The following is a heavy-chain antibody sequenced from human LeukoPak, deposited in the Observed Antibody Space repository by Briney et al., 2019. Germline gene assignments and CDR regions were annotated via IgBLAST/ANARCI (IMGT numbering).Heavy chain of an antibody. D-gene: IGHD1-7*01. CDR3: ARDHRGTGTIVARFDY. CDR2: IIPIFGTA. V-gene: IGHV1-69*13. Sequence: SVKVSCKASGYAFTSYGISWVRQAPGQGLERMGGIIPIFGTANYAQKFQGRVTITADESTSTAYMELSSLRSEDTAVYYCARDHRGTGTIVARFDYWGQGTLVTVSS. J-gene: IGHJ4*02. CDR1: GYAFTSYG.